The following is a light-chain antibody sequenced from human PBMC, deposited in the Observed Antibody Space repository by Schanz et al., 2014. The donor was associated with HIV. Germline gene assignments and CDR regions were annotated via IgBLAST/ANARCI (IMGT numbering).Light chain of an antibody. J-gene: IGLJ3*02. CDR3: QSYDSGLSGWV. CDR1: GS. CDR2: DNI. Sequence: QSVLTQPPSVSGAPGQRVTISCTGSGSIHWYQQLPGTAPKLLIYDNINRPSGVPVRFSGSKSGTSASLAITGLQAEDEGDYYCQSYDSGLSGWVFGGGTKLTVL. V-gene: IGLV1-40*01.